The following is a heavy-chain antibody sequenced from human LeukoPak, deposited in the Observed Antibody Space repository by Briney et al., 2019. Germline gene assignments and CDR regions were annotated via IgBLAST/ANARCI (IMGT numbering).Heavy chain of an antibody. CDR3: ARDARPNYYTSGSGI. Sequence: GGSLGLSCATSGFTFSSYWMSWVRQAPGKGLEWVANINQHGNEKYYVDSVKGRFTISRDNAKNSLYLQMNSLRAGDTAVYYCARDARPNYYTSGSGIWGQGTLVTVSS. J-gene: IGHJ4*02. V-gene: IGHV3-7*01. CDR1: GFTFSSYW. D-gene: IGHD3-10*01. CDR2: INQHGNEK.